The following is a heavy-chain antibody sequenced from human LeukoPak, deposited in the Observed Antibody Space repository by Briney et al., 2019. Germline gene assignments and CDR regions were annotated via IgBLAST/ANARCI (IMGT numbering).Heavy chain of an antibody. Sequence: PSETLSLTCTVSGGSISSYYWSWIQQPPGKGLEWIGYIYYSGSTNYNPSLKSRVTISVDTSKNQFSLKLSSVTAADTAVYYCARSVQWLVVDYWGQGTLVTVSS. V-gene: IGHV4-59*08. CDR3: ARSVQWLVVDY. D-gene: IGHD6-19*01. CDR2: IYYSGST. J-gene: IGHJ4*02. CDR1: GGSISSYY.